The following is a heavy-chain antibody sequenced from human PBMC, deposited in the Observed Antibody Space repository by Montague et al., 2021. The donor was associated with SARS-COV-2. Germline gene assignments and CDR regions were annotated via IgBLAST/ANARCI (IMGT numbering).Heavy chain of an antibody. CDR2: SYYSGST. CDR3: ARGSGWMGNAVDI. D-gene: IGHD6-19*01. CDR1: GASISSYY. Sequence: SETLSLTCTVPGASISSYYWSWIRQPPGKGLEWIGNSYYSGSTNYNPSXTSRVTISVDTSKNQFSLKLSSVTAADTAVYYCARGSGWMGNAVDIWGQGTMVTVSS. J-gene: IGHJ3*02. V-gene: IGHV4-59*01.